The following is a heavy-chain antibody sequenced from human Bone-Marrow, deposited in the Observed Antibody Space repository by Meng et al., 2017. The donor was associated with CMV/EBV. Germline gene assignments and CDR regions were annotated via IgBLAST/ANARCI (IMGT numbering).Heavy chain of an antibody. V-gene: IGHV1-46*01. D-gene: IGHD6-13*01. J-gene: IGHJ4*02. CDR1: GYTFTSYY. CDR2: INPSGGST. Sequence: ASVKVSCKASGYTFTSYYMHWVRQAPGQGLEWMGIINPSGGSTSYAQKFQGRVTMTRDTSTSTVYMELSRLRSDDTAVYYCASLRTSTAALDYWGQGTLVTVSS. CDR3: ASLRTSTAALDY.